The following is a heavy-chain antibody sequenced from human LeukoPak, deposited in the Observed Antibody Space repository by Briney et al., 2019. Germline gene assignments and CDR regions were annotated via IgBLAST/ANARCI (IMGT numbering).Heavy chain of an antibody. D-gene: IGHD2-15*01. Sequence: PSETLSLTCTVSGGSITSYYWSWIRQPPGKGLEWIGYIYYSGSTNYNPSLKSRFTISVDTSNNKFSLKLTSLTAADTAVYYCVRHLSAGRPAFDIWGQGTMVTVSS. CDR2: IYYSGST. V-gene: IGHV4-59*08. CDR1: GGSITSYY. CDR3: VRHLSAGRPAFDI. J-gene: IGHJ3*02.